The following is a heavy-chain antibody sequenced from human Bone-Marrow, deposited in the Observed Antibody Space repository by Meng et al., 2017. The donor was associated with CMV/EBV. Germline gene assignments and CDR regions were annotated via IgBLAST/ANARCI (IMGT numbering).Heavy chain of an antibody. CDR3: ARAGLQHKNDY. V-gene: IGHV4-34*01. D-gene: IGHD4-11*01. CDR1: GGSFSGYY. CDR2: INHSGST. Sequence: SETLSLTCAVYGGSFSGYYWSWIRQPPGKGLEWIGEINHSGSTNYNPSLKSRVTISVDTSKNQFSLKLSSVTAADTAVYYCARAGLQHKNDYWGQGTLVTVS. J-gene: IGHJ4*02.